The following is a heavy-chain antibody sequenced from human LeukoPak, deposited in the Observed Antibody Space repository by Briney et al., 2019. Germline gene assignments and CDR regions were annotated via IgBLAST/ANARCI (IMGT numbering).Heavy chain of an antibody. V-gene: IGHV3-48*02. CDR2: ISHTSDAI. D-gene: IGHD3-3*01. J-gene: IGHJ4*02. Sequence: GGSLRLSCAASGFTFSTYGMNWVRQAPGKGLEWVSYISHTSDAIYYPDSVKGRFTISRDNAKNSLYLQMNSLRDEDTAVYYCARVVLYYDFWSAYFHDWGQGTLVTVSS. CDR3: ARVVLYYDFWSAYFHD. CDR1: GFTFSTYG.